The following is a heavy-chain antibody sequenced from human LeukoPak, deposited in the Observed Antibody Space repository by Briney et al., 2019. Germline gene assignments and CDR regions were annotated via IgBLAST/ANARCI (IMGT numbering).Heavy chain of an antibody. J-gene: IGHJ4*02. CDR2: ISSSGTGT. CDR1: GFTFSVYA. V-gene: IGHV3-23*01. D-gene: IGHD3-22*01. Sequence: PGGSLRLSCAASGFTFSVYAMTWVRQAPGKGLEWVSSISSSGTGTFYADSVKGRFTISRDNSKNTLYLQMNSLRAEDTAVYHCAKIFDSSGYPNPIFDCWGQGTLLTVSS. CDR3: AKIFDSSGYPNPIFDC.